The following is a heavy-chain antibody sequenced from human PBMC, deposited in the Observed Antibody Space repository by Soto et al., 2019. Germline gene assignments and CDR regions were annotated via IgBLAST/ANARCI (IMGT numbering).Heavy chain of an antibody. CDR1: GYSFTSYW. V-gene: IGHV5-51*01. CDR3: ATSFYYYDSSGYQGYYYGMDV. D-gene: IGHD3-22*01. Sequence: GESLKISCKGSGYSFTSYWIGWVRQVPGKGLEWMGIIYPGDSDTRYSPSFQGQVTISADKSISTAYLQWSSLKASDTAMYYCATSFYYYDSSGYQGYYYGMDVWGQGTTVTVSS. CDR2: IYPGDSDT. J-gene: IGHJ6*02.